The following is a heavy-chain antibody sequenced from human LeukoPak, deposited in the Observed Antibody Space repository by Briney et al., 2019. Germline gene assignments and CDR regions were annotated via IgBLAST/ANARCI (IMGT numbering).Heavy chain of an antibody. CDR3: ARTAVTEDY. J-gene: IGHJ4*02. D-gene: IGHD4-17*01. CDR1: GGSISSYY. CDR2: INHSGST. V-gene: IGHV4-34*01. Sequence: SETLSLTCTVSGGSISSYYWSWIRQPPGKGLEWIGEINHSGSTNYNPSLKSRVTISVDTSKNQFSLKLSSVTAADTAVYYCARTAVTEDYWGQGTLVTVSS.